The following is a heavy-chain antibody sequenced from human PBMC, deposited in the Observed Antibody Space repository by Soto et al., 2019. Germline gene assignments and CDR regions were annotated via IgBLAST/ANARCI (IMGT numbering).Heavy chain of an antibody. J-gene: IGHJ4*02. D-gene: IGHD2-15*01. CDR2: ISAYNGNT. CDR3: ARSPLGYCSGGSCG. V-gene: IGHV1-18*01. CDR1: GYTFTIYG. Sequence: ASVKVSCKASGYTFTIYGISWVRQAPGQGLEWMGWISAYNGNTNYAQKLQGRVTMTTDTSTSTAYMELRSLRSDDTAVYYCARSPLGYCSGGSCGWGQGTLVTISS.